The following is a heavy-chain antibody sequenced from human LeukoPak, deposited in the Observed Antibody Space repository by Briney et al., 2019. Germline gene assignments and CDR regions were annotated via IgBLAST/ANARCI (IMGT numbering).Heavy chain of an antibody. J-gene: IGHJ5*02. Sequence: SETLSLTGAVYGGSFSGYYWSWIRQPPVKGLEWIGEINHSGSTNYNPSLKSRVTISVDTSKNQFSLKLSSVTAADTAVYYCARRVVVPAANDWFDPWGQGTLVTVSS. CDR1: GGSFSGYY. CDR2: INHSGST. V-gene: IGHV4-34*01. CDR3: ARRVVVPAANDWFDP. D-gene: IGHD2-2*01.